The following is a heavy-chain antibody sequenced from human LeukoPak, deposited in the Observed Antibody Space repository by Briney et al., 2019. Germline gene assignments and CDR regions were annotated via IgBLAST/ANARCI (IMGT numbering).Heavy chain of an antibody. CDR3: ARDNFDSSDYPQTYYYYYMDV. J-gene: IGHJ6*03. Sequence: GGSLRLSCAASGITFSGYAMTWVRQVPGRGLEWVSDISGRGENTYYADSVKGRFTISRDTAKNSLFLQMNSLRAEDTAIYYCARDNFDSSDYPQTYYYYYMDVWGKGTTVTVSS. CDR1: GITFSGYA. V-gene: IGHV3-23*01. D-gene: IGHD3-22*01. CDR2: ISGRGENT.